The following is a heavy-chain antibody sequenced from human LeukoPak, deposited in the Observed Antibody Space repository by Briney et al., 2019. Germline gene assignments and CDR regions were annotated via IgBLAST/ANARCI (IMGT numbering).Heavy chain of an antibody. CDR1: GYTFTGYY. J-gene: IGHJ5*02. CDR3: ARDGYSSSXYSHNP. D-gene: IGHD6-13*01. V-gene: IGHV1-2*02. Sequence: GASVKVSCKASGYTFTGYYMHWVRQAPGQGLEWMGWINPNSGGTNYAQKFQGRVTMTRDTSISTAYMELSRLRSDDTAVYYCARDGYSSSXYSHNPWGQGTLVTVSS. CDR2: INPNSGGT.